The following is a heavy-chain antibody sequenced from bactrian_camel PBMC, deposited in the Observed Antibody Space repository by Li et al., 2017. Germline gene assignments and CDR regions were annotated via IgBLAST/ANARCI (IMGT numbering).Heavy chain of an antibody. J-gene: IGHJ7*01. V-gene: IGHV3S53*01. D-gene: IGHD4*01. CDR2: IAADGSI. Sequence: HVQLVESGGGSVQSGGSLCLSCEMSGYTYTSKPCMGWFRQGAGLKREGVVAIAADGSISYADSVKGRFTVSRDNAKNTLYLQMNNLKPEDTANYICASDPRAGLCAGSLYYGMDYYGKGTQVTVS. CDR1: GYTYTSKP.